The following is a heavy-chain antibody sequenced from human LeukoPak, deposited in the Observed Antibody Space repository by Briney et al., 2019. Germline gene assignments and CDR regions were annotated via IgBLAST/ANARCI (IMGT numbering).Heavy chain of an antibody. CDR1: GFTFSDYY. CDR2: ISSGGSTI. V-gene: IGHV3-11*01. J-gene: IGHJ4*02. Sequence: GGSLRLSCAASGFTFSDYYMNWIRQAPGKGLEWVSYISSGGSTIYYADSVKGRFTISRDNAKNSLYLQMNSLRAEDTAVYYCAKDRRNPTYYFDYWGQGTLVTVSS. CDR3: AKDRRNPTYYFDY.